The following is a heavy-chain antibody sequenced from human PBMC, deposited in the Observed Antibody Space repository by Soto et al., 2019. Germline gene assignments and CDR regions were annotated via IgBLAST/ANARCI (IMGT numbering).Heavy chain of an antibody. CDR3: AKDRAGATTSYYDMDV. V-gene: IGHV3-23*01. J-gene: IGHJ6*02. Sequence: EVQLLESGGSLVQPGGSLRLSCAASGFPFSSYAMSWVRQAPGKGLKWVALISGNGVSTYYAASVKGRFTITRDNSKNTLYLQMNSLRVEDTAVYYCAKDRAGATTSYYDMDVWGQGSTVTVSS. CDR2: ISGNGVST. D-gene: IGHD1-26*01. CDR1: GFPFSSYA.